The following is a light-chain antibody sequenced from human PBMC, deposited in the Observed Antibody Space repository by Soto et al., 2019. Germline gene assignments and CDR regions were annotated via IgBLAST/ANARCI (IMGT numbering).Light chain of an antibody. CDR1: QGISNF. Sequence: IHLPHAPSSLSASVGARVTITCRASQGISNFLAWYQQKPGKAPKLLIYAASTLQSGVPSRFSGSGSGTEFTLTISSFQPDDFATYYCQQYPGYSRTFGQGTKV. V-gene: IGKV1-9*01. CDR3: QQYPGYSRT. J-gene: IGKJ1*01. CDR2: AAS.